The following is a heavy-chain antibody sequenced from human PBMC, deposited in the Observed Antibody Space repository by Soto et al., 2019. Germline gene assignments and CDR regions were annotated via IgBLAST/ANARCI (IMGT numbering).Heavy chain of an antibody. J-gene: IGHJ4*02. Sequence: VGSLRLSCAASGFTFSSYSMNWVRRAPGKGLEWVSSISSSSSYIYYADSVKGRFTISRDNAKNSLYLQMNSLRAEDTAVYYCARELLHIVVVPAAIDYWGQGTLVTVSS. D-gene: IGHD2-2*01. CDR1: GFTFSSYS. CDR3: ARELLHIVVVPAAIDY. CDR2: ISSSSSYI. V-gene: IGHV3-21*01.